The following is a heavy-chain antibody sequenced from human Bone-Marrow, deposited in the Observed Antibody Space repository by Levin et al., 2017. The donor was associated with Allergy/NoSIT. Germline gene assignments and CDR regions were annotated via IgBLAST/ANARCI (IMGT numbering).Heavy chain of an antibody. J-gene: IGHJ6*02. D-gene: IGHD3-22*01. CDR3: ASSRYYDRSGYYWWNYHDYGMDV. CDR2: ISSSSSYI. V-gene: IGHV3-21*01. CDR1: GFTFSSYS. Sequence: GESLKISCAASGFTFSSYSMNWVRQAPGKGLEWVSSISSSSSYIYYADSVKGRFTISRDNAKNSLYLQMNSLRAEDTAVYYCASSRYYDRSGYYWWNYHDYGMDVWGQGTTVTVSS.